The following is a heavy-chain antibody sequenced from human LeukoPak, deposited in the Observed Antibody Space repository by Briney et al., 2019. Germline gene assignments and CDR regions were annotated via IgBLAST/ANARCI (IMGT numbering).Heavy chain of an antibody. CDR3: ARSVSREGHNFIAYYFDY. CDR2: IEDSGST. Sequence: SETLSLTCAVYGESFSDYYWTWIRQPPGKGLEWIGEIEDSGSTNSNPSLKSRVTSSVDTSKSQFSLRLNSVTAADTAVYFCARSVSREGHNFIAYYFDYWSQGTLVTVSS. CDR1: GESFSDYY. J-gene: IGHJ4*02. D-gene: IGHD5-24*01. V-gene: IGHV4-34*01.